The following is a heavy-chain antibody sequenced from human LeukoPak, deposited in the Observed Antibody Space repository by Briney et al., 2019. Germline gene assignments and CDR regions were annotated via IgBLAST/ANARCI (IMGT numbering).Heavy chain of an antibody. J-gene: IGHJ5*02. CDR1: GGTFISYA. CDR2: IIPIFGTA. V-gene: IGHV1-69*13. D-gene: IGHD6-19*01. CDR3: ARDGPIAVAGDGGWFDP. Sequence: SVKVSCKASGGTFISYAISWVRQAPGQGLEWMGGIIPIFGTANYAQKFQGRVTITADESTSTAYMELSSLRSVDTAVYYCARDGPIAVAGDGGWFDPWGQGTLVTVSS.